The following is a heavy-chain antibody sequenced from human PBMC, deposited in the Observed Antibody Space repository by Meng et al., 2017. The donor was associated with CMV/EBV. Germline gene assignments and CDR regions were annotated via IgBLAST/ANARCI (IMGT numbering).Heavy chain of an antibody. Sequence: GESLKISCAASGFTFDDYTMHWVRQAPGKGLEWVSLISWDGGSTYYADSVKGRFTISRDNSKNSLYLQMNSLRAEDTAVYYCARYEGRRSFDYWGQGTLVTVSS. J-gene: IGHJ4*02. V-gene: IGHV3-43*01. CDR2: ISWDGGST. D-gene: IGHD1-14*01. CDR1: GFTFDDYT. CDR3: ARYEGRRSFDY.